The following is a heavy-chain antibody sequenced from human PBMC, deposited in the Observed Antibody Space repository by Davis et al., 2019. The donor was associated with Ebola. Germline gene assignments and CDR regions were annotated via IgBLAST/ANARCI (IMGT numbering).Heavy chain of an antibody. CDR1: GYTFTGYY. V-gene: IGHV1-2*06. D-gene: IGHD3-16*01. J-gene: IGHJ4*02. Sequence: AASVKVSCKASGYTFTGYYMHWVRQAPGQGLEWMGRINPNSGGTNYAQKFQGRVTMTRDTSITSLYMELSGLTSDDTALYYCARDQGGLDYWGQGTLVTVSS. CDR3: ARDQGGLDY. CDR2: INPNSGGT.